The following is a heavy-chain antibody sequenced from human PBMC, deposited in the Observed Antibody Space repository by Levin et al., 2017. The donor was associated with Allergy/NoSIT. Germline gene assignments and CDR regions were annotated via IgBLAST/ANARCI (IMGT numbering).Heavy chain of an antibody. CDR1: GFTFSSYG. V-gene: IGHV3-33*01. D-gene: IGHD3-3*01. CDR3: ARDLDDFWSGYPHNYYYYGMDV. CDR2: IWYDGSNK. J-gene: IGHJ6*02. Sequence: GGSLRLSCAASGFTFSSYGMHWVRQAPGKGLEWVAVIWYDGSNKYYADSVKGRFTISRDNSKNTLYLQMNSLRAEDTAVYYCARDLDDFWSGYPHNYYYYGMDVWGQGTTVTVSS.